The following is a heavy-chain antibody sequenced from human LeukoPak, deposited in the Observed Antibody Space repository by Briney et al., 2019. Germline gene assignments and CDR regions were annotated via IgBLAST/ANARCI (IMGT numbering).Heavy chain of an antibody. CDR3: ARGELSGSSWYYFDY. D-gene: IGHD6-13*01. V-gene: IGHV3-33*01. CDR2: IWYDGSNK. CDR1: GFTFSSYG. J-gene: IGHJ4*02. Sequence: GGSLRLSCAASGFTFSSYGMHWVRQAPGKGLEWVAVIWYDGSNKYYADSVKGRFTISRDNSKNTLYLQKNSLRAEDTAVYYCARGELSGSSWYYFDYWGQGTLVTVSS.